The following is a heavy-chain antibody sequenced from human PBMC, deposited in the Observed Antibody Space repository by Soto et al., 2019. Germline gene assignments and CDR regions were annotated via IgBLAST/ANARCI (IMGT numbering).Heavy chain of an antibody. J-gene: IGHJ5*02. CDR3: ARDGGNYLRWHWFDP. D-gene: IGHD1-7*01. CDR1: GFTFSDYY. CDR2: ISSSGSTI. V-gene: IGHV3-11*01. Sequence: SMRLSFAASGFTFSDYYMSWIRQAPGKGLEWVSYISSSGSTIYYADSVKGRFTISRDNAKNSLYLQMNSLRAEDTAVYYCARDGGNYLRWHWFDPRGKGARVTV.